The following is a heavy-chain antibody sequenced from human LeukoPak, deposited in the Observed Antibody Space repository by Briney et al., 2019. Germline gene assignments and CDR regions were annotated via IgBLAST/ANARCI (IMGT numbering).Heavy chain of an antibody. CDR2: IDPSSTYI. D-gene: IGHD4-17*01. Sequence: PGGSLRLSCAASGFTFRSYSMNWVRQAPGKGLEWVSAIDPSSTYIYYADSVKGRFTISRDNAENSLYLQMNSLRVEDTAVYYCARDLGTVTTDYYYYGMDVWGKGTTVTVSS. V-gene: IGHV3-21*01. J-gene: IGHJ6*04. CDR3: ARDLGTVTTDYYYYGMDV. CDR1: GFTFRSYS.